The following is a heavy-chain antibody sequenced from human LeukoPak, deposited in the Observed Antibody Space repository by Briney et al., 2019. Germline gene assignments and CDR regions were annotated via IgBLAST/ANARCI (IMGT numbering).Heavy chain of an antibody. CDR3: ARAESFYYYYYMDV. CDR1: GGSISSYY. V-gene: IGHV4-4*07. D-gene: IGHD3-16*02. Sequence: PSETLSLTCTVSGGSISSYYWSWIRQPAGKGLEWIGRIYTSGSTNYNPSLKSRVTISVDTSKNQFSLKLSSVTAADTAVYYCARAESFYYYYYMDVWGKGTTVTVSS. J-gene: IGHJ6*03. CDR2: IYTSGST.